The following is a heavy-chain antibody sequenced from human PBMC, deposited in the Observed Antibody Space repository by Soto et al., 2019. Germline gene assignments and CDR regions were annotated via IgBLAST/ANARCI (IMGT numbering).Heavy chain of an antibody. CDR1: GFTFNTYW. D-gene: IGHD3-10*01. CDR2: INNDASST. CDR3: ASGGVAGAGTYYNDF. J-gene: IGHJ4*02. V-gene: IGHV3-74*01. Sequence: EVQLVESGGGLVQPGGSLRLSCAASGFTFNTYWMHWVRQAPGKGLVWVSRINNDASSTSYADSVKGRLTVSRDNAKNTLYLHLYNLRAEYTAVYYCASGGVAGAGTYYNDFWGRGTLVTVSS.